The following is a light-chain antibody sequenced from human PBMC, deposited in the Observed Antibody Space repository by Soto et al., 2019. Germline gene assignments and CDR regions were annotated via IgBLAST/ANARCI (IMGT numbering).Light chain of an antibody. CDR1: QSVSVNS. CDR2: AAS. CDR3: QQYGVSPFT. V-gene: IGKV3-20*01. Sequence: EIVLTQSPGTLSLSPGERATLSCRASQSVSVNSLAWYQQKGGQAPRLLIYAASTRATGVPDRFSGTGSGTDFALSISRLETDDSAVYYCQQYGVSPFTFGPGTKVDIK. J-gene: IGKJ3*01.